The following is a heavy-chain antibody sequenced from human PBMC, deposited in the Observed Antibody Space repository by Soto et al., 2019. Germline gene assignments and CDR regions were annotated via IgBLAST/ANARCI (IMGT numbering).Heavy chain of an antibody. CDR2: INAGNGNT. V-gene: IGHV1-3*01. CDR1: GYTFTSYA. CDR3: ARDSGSGWPRDFDY. D-gene: IGHD6-19*01. Sequence: WASVKVSCKASGYTFTSYAMHWVRQAPGQRLEWMGWINAGNGNTKYSQRFQGRVTITRDTSASTAYMELSSLRSEDTAVYYCARDSGSGWPRDFDYWGQGTLVTVSS. J-gene: IGHJ4*02.